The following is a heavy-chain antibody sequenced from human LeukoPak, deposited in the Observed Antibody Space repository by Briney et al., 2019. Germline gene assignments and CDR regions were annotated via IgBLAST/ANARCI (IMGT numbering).Heavy chain of an antibody. CDR1: GGSFSGYY. V-gene: IGHV4-34*01. CDR3: SLIGVRRYGYRQDDAFDI. CDR2: INHSGST. J-gene: IGHJ3*02. D-gene: IGHD2-21*01. Sequence: SETLSLTCAVYGGSFSGYYWSWIRQPPGKGLEWIGEINHSGSTNYNPSLKSRVTISVDTSKNQFSLKLSSVTAADTAVYYCSLIGVRRYGYRQDDAFDIWGQGTMVTVSS.